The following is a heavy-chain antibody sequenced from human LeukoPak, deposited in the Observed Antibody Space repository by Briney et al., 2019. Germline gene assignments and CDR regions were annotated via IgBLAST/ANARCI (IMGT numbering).Heavy chain of an antibody. J-gene: IGHJ1*01. CDR2: IYPGDSDT. V-gene: IGHV5-51*01. CDR1: GYSFTSYW. CDR3: ARLAYCSGGSCYREHPYFQH. D-gene: IGHD2-15*01. Sequence: GESLQISCKGSGYSFTSYWIGWVRQMPGKGLEWMGIIYPGDSDTRYSPSFQGQVTISADKSISTAYLQWSSLKASDTAMYYCARLAYCSGGSCYREHPYFQHWGQGTLVTVSS.